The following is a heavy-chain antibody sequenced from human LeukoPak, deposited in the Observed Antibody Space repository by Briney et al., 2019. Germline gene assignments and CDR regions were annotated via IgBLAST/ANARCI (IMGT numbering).Heavy chain of an antibody. J-gene: IGHJ4*02. D-gene: IGHD5-12*01. CDR1: GFTFSRYA. CDR3: ARPPPGGYDASLDY. Sequence: PGGSLILSCAASGFTFSRYAMHWVRQAPAKGLEWVAVISYDGGNKYYADSVKGRFTISRDDSKNTLYLQMNSLRVEDTAVYYCARPPPGGYDASLDYWGQGALVTVSS. V-gene: IGHV3-30-3*01. CDR2: ISYDGGNK.